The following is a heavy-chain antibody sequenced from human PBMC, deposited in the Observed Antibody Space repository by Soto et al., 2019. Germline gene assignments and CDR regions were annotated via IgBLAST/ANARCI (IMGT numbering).Heavy chain of an antibody. Sequence: QVQLVQSGAEVKKPGASVKVSCKASGYTFTGYGIGWVRQAPGQGLEWMGWISGYNANTNYPQKLQGRITMTTDTSTSTADMELRSLRSDDTAVYYCARGGYYYDSSGYYSDYWGQGTLVTVSS. CDR3: ARGGYYYDSSGYYSDY. CDR1: GYTFTGYG. J-gene: IGHJ4*02. CDR2: ISGYNANT. V-gene: IGHV1-18*01. D-gene: IGHD3-22*01.